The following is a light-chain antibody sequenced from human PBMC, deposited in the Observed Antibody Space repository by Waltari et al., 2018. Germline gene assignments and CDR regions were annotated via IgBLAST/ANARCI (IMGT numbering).Light chain of an antibody. CDR1: QSVSRY. V-gene: IGKV3-20*01. CDR3: QKYGTLPAT. Sequence: EIVLTPSPGTLSFSPGGRATLSCRASQSVSRYLAWYQQRPGQPPRLLIYDTSTRATGIPDRFSGSGSGTDFSLTISRLEPEDFAVYYCQKYGTLPATFGQGTKVEI. J-gene: IGKJ1*01. CDR2: DTS.